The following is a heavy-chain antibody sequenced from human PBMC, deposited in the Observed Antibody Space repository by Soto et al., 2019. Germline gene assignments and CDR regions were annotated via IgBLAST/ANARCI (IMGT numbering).Heavy chain of an antibody. Sequence: ASVKVSCKASGYTFTSYGISWVRQAPGQGLEWMGWISAYTGNTNYAQKLQGRVTMTTDTSTSTAYMELRSLRSDDTAVYYCARDQRFGVVPIDYYGMDVWGQGTTVTVSS. V-gene: IGHV1-18*04. CDR1: GYTFTSYG. CDR2: ISAYTGNT. D-gene: IGHD3-3*01. J-gene: IGHJ6*02. CDR3: ARDQRFGVVPIDYYGMDV.